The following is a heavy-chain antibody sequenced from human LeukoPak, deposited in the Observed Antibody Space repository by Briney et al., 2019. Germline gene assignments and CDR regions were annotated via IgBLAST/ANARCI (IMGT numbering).Heavy chain of an antibody. D-gene: IGHD3-16*01. Sequence: SETLSLTCTVSGGSISSSSYYWGWIRQPPGKGLEWIGYIYYSGSTIYNPSLKSRVTISVDTSKNQFSLNLSSVTAADTAVYYCARAARDRGDYADGFDTWGQGTMVTVSS. J-gene: IGHJ3*01. CDR1: GGSISSSSYY. CDR2: IYYSGST. CDR3: ARAARDRGDYADGFDT. V-gene: IGHV4-61*05.